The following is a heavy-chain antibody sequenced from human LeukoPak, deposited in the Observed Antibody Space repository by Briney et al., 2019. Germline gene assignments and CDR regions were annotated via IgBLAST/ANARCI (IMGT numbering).Heavy chain of an antibody. J-gene: IGHJ3*02. Sequence: SETLSLTCTVSGGSISSGSYYWRWLRQPAGTGLEWIGRLYTSGNTNYNPSLKSRVTISVDTSKNQFSLKLSSVTAADTAVYYCAREGVGADDAFDIWGQGTMVTVSS. CDR1: GGSISSGSYY. CDR2: LYTSGNT. V-gene: IGHV4-61*02. CDR3: AREGVGADDAFDI. D-gene: IGHD1-26*01.